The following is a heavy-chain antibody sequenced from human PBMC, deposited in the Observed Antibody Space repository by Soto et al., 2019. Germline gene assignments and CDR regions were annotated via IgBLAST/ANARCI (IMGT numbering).Heavy chain of an antibody. CDR2: IIPIFGTA. CDR3: ARGPGGDTNHTYYYYGMDV. V-gene: IGHV1-69*01. CDR1: GGPLSSYA. Sequence: VKVACKATGGPLSSYAISWVRQAPGQGLEWMGGIIPIFGTANYAQKFQGRVTITADESTSTAYMELSSLRSEDTAVYYCARGPGGDTNHTYYYYGMDVWAQGTTVTVSS. D-gene: IGHD2-21*01. J-gene: IGHJ6*02.